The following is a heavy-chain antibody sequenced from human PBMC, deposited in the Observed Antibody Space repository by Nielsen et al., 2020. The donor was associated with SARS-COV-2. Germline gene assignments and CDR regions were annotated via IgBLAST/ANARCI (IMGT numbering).Heavy chain of an antibody. V-gene: IGHV4-59*11. CDR1: GGSIRSHY. CDR3: ARGGYSYLYFDD. Sequence: SETLSLTCTVSGGSIRSHYWSWIRKSPGKALEWIGYFYYSGSTDYNPSLKSRVSISKDTSKNQFSLKLNSVTAADTAVYYCARGGYSYLYFDDWGQGTQVFVSS. J-gene: IGHJ4*02. CDR2: FYYSGST. D-gene: IGHD5-18*01.